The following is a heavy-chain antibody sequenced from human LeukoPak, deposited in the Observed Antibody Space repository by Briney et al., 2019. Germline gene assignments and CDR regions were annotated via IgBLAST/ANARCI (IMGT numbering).Heavy chain of an antibody. J-gene: IGHJ6*03. D-gene: IGHD2-8*01. CDR3: AKDPGHGGVYDYYYMDV. Sequence: GGSLRLSCAASGLTVRNNYMSWVRQAPGKGLEWVSVVYSDGSTYYEDSVKGRFTISRDTSKNTLYLQMNSLRAEDTAVYYCAKDPGHGGVYDYYYMDVWGKGTTVTISS. V-gene: IGHV3-53*05. CDR1: GLTVRNNY. CDR2: VYSDGST.